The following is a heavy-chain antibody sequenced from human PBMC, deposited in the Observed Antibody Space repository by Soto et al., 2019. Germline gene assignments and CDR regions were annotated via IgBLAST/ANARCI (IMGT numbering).Heavy chain of an antibody. CDR1: GGSVSRDSYY. J-gene: IGHJ5*02. Sequence: PSETLSLTCTVSGGSVSRDSYYWSWIRQPPGKGLEWIGYIPNSGSTKYNPSLESRVTISIDTSKNHLSLKMSSVTAADTAVYYCARSVHDFWPWGQGALVTVSS. V-gene: IGHV4-61*03. CDR3: ARSVHDFWP. D-gene: IGHD3-3*01. CDR2: IPNSGST.